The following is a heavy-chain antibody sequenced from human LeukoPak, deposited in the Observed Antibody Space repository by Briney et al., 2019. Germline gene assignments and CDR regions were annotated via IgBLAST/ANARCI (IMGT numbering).Heavy chain of an antibody. D-gene: IGHD7-27*01. CDR1: GYTFTSHD. V-gene: IGHV1-8*01. Sequence: ASVTVSCKASGYTFTSHDINWVRQATGQRLEWMGWMSPNSGDTGYAQKFQGRVTMTSDSSISTAYTELSSLRSEDTAIYYCVRTPPNWGFDYWGQGTLVTVSS. J-gene: IGHJ4*02. CDR3: VRTPPNWGFDY. CDR2: MSPNSGDT.